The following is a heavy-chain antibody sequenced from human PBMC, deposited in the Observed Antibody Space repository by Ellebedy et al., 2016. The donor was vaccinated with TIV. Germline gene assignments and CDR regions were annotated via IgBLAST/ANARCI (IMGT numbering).Heavy chain of an antibody. CDR3: ARDISTAIFY. V-gene: IGHV3-49*03. Sequence: PGGSLRLSCAASGFTFSDEAMSWFRQAPGKGLEWVGFIKMQAYGAITEYAASVKGRFTISRDESRSIAYLQMNSLKTEDTAMYYCARDISTAIFYWGQGTLVTVSS. CDR2: IKMQAYGAIT. D-gene: IGHD5-18*01. J-gene: IGHJ4*02. CDR1: GFTFSDEA.